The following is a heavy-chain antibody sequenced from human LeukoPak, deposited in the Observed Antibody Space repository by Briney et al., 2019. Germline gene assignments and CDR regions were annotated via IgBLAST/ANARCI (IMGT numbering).Heavy chain of an antibody. V-gene: IGHV1-18*01. D-gene: IGHD2-15*01. CDR2: ISAYNGNT. J-gene: IGHJ4*02. CDR3: ARDIVVVVAVTSFDY. CDR1: GYTFTSYG. Sequence: ASVKVSCKASGYTFTSYGISLVRQAPGQGLEWMGWISAYNGNTNYAQKLQGRVTMTTDTSTSTAYMELRSLRSDDTAVYYCARDIVVVVAVTSFDYWGQGTLVTVSS.